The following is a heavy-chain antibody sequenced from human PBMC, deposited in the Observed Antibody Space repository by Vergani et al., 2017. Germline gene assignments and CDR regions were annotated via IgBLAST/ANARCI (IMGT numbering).Heavy chain of an antibody. V-gene: IGHV4-59*12. Sequence: QVQLQESGPGLVKPSETLSLTCTVSGGSISSYYWSWIRQPPGKGLEWIGEINHSGSTNYNPSLKSRVTISVDTSKNQFSLKLSSVTAADTAVYYCARGAIGGYDGYYFDYWGQGTLVTVSS. CDR3: ARGAIGGYDGYYFDY. D-gene: IGHD5-12*01. J-gene: IGHJ4*02. CDR1: GGSISSYY. CDR2: INHSGST.